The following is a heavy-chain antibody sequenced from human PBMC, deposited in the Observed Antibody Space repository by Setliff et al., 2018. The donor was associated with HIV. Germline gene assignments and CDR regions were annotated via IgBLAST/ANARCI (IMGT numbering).Heavy chain of an antibody. J-gene: IGHJ4*02. CDR1: GASITSGSYY. CDR2: MYYSGNT. Sequence: LSLTCNVSGASITSGSYYWSWIRQPPGKGLEWIGYMYYSGNTNYNPSPNSRVTISVDTSKRQFSLKLNSVTAADTAVYYCARDQSDWFYWGQGTLVTVSS. D-gene: IGHD3-3*01. CDR3: ARDQSDWFY. V-gene: IGHV4-61*01.